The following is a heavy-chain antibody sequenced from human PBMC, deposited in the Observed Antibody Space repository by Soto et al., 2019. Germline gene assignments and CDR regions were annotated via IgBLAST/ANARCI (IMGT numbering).Heavy chain of an antibody. J-gene: IGHJ4*02. CDR1: GFAFSGYW. D-gene: IGHD5-12*01. Sequence: EVQLVESGGDLVRAGGSLRLSCAASGFAFSGYWMSWVRQAPGKGLEGVANIKQDGSEKYYVDSVKGRFTISRDNAKNSLYLQMNSLRVEDTAVYYCARATSVDAYWGQGTLVTVSS. V-gene: IGHV3-7*01. CDR2: IKQDGSEK. CDR3: ARATSVDAY.